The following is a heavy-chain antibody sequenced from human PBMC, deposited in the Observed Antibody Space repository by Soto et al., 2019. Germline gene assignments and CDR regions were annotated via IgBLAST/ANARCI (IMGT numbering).Heavy chain of an antibody. CDR1: GFTFSSYA. D-gene: IGHD3-3*01. V-gene: IGHV3-23*01. CDR3: AKTPYYDFWSGYYNNWFDP. J-gene: IGHJ5*02. CDR2: ISGSGGST. Sequence: EVQLLESGGGLVQPGGSLRLSCAASGFTFSSYAMSWVRQAPGKGLELVSAISGSGGSTYYADSVKGRFTISRDNSKNTLYLQMNSLRAEDTAVYYCAKTPYYDFWSGYYNNWFDPWGQGTLVTVSS.